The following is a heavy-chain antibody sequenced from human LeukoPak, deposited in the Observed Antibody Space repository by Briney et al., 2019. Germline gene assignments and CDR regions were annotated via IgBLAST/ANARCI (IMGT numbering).Heavy chain of an antibody. CDR1: GYSISSGYY. CDR2: FYHSGTT. Sequence: SETLSLTCTVSGYSISSGYYWGWIRQPPGKGLEWIGSFYHSGTTYYNPSLKSRVTMSGDTSKNQFSLRLSSVTAADTALYYCARDSSLAFFDYWGQGTLVTVSS. CDR3: ARDSSLAFFDY. J-gene: IGHJ4*02. V-gene: IGHV4-38-2*02. D-gene: IGHD2-15*01.